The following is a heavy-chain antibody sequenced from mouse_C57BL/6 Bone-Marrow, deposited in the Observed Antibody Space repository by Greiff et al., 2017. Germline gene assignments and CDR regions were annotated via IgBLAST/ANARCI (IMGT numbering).Heavy chain of an antibody. D-gene: IGHD2-3*01. CDR1: GYTFTSYW. CDR2: IHPNSGST. J-gene: IGHJ2*01. CDR3: EISWIYDGYCLDY. Sequence: QVQLQQPGAELVKPGASVKLSCKASGYTFTSYWMHWVKQRPGQGLEWIGMIHPNSGSTNYNEKFKSKATLTVDKSSSTAYMQLSSLTSEDSAVYYCEISWIYDGYCLDYWGQGTTLTVSS. V-gene: IGHV1-64*01.